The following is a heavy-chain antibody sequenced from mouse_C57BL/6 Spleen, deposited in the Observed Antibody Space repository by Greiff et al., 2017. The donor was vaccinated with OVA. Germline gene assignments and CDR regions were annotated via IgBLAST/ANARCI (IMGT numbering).Heavy chain of an antibody. CDR1: GYTFTSYW. J-gene: IGHJ1*03. CDR2: IDPSDSYT. Sequence: QVQLQQPGAELVMPGASVKLSCKASGYTFTSYWMHWVKQRPGQGLEWIGEIDPSDSYTNYNQKFKGKSTLTVDKSSSTAYMQLSSLTYEDSAVYYCARRGTRGWYFDVWGTGTTVTVSS. CDR3: ARRGTRGWYFDV. V-gene: IGHV1-69*01. D-gene: IGHD2-14*01.